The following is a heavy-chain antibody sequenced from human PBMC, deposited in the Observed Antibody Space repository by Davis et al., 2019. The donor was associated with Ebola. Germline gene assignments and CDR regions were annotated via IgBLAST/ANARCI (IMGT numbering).Heavy chain of an antibody. J-gene: IGHJ4*02. CDR3: ARSDCSGGSCYSLIGSY. V-gene: IGHV3-33*01. CDR1: GFTFSSYG. CDR2: IWYDGSNK. D-gene: IGHD2-15*01. Sequence: GESLKISCAASGFTFSSYGMHWVRQAPGKGLEWVAVIWYDGSNKYYADSVKGRFTISRDNSKNTLYLQMNSLRAEDTAVYYCARSDCSGGSCYSLIGSYWGQGTLVTVSS.